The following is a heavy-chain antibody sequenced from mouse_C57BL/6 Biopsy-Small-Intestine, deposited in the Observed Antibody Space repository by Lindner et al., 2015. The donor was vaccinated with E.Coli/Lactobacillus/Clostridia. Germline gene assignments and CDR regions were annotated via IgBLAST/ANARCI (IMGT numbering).Heavy chain of an antibody. Sequence: SVKVSCKASGYTFSDYYIHWVRQAPTQGLEWMGWMNPRSGGTNIAQEYRGWVTLTRDTSINTAYMEMSGLKSDDSGIYYCARATTTGIGYFRYWGQGSLLSVSS. D-gene: IGHD6-1*01. J-gene: IGHJ2*01. CDR2: MNPRSGGT. V-gene: IGHV1-84*01. CDR1: GYTFSDYY. CDR3: ARATTTGIGYFRY.